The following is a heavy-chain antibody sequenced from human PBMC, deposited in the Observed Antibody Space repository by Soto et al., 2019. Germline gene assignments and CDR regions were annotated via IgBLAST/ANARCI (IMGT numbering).Heavy chain of an antibody. CDR1: GGSISTNW. CDR2: IYHSGST. D-gene: IGHD6-19*01. CDR3: ARHIAVSGTRGFDF. J-gene: IGHJ4*02. V-gene: IGHV4-4*02. Sequence: QVQLQESGPGLMKPSGTLSLTCAVSGGSISTNWWSWVRQPPGKGLEWIGEIYHSGSTNYNPSLKNRVTMSVDKSQNHLSLNVISVIAAYTAVYYCARHIAVSGTRGFDFWGQGTLVTVSS.